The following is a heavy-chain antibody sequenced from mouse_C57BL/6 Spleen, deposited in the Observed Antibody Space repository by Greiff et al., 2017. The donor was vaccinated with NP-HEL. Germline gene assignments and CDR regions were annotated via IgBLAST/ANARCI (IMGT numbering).Heavy chain of an antibody. CDR3: AKPPYGSSYGYAMDY. V-gene: IGHV1-19*01. J-gene: IGHJ4*01. CDR2: INPYNGGT. D-gene: IGHD1-1*01. CDR1: GYTFTDYY. Sequence: EVQLQQSGPVLVKPGASVKMSCKASGYTFTDYYMNWVKQSHGKSLEWIGVINPYNGGTSYNQKFKGKATLTVDKSSSTAYMELNSLTSEDSEVYYCAKPPYGSSYGYAMDYWGQGTSVTVSS.